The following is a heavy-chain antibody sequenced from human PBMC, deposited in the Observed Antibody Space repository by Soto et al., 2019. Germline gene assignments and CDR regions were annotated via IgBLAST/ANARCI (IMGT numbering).Heavy chain of an antibody. Sequence: SETLSLTCTVSGGSISSRSDYWDWIRQPPGKGLEWIGTIYYTGTTTYYNPSLKSRVTISVDTSKNQFSLKLTSVTAADTAVYYRASGNYPTFDSWGQGTLVTVSS. CDR3: ASGNYPTFDS. CDR1: GGSISSRSDY. V-gene: IGHV4-39*01. D-gene: IGHD1-7*01. CDR2: IYYTGTTT. J-gene: IGHJ4*02.